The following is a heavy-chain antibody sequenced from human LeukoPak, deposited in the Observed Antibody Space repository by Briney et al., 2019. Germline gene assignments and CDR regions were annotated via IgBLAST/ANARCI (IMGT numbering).Heavy chain of an antibody. CDR2: VSGSGGST. Sequence: GSLRLSCAASGFTFISYAMSWVRQAPGKGLEWVSAVSGSGGSTYYADSVKGRFTISRDNSKNTLYLQMNSLRAEDTAVYFCAKHSTTVTTDYFDYWGRGTLVTVSS. CDR3: AKHSTTVTTDYFDY. V-gene: IGHV3-23*01. CDR1: GFTFISYA. J-gene: IGHJ4*02. D-gene: IGHD4-17*01.